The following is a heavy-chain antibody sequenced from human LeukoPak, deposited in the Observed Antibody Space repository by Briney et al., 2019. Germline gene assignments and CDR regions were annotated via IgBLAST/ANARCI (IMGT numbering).Heavy chain of an antibody. V-gene: IGHV3-33*01. D-gene: IGHD3-3*01. J-gene: IGHJ4*02. CDR1: GFTFSSYG. Sequence: PGRSLRLSCAASGFTFSSYGMHWVRQAPGKGLEWMAVIWYDGSNKYYADSVKGRFTISGDNSKNTLYLQMNSLRAEDTAVYYCARDRGSGYYYAFDYWGQGTLVTVSS. CDR3: ARDRGSGYYYAFDY. CDR2: IWYDGSNK.